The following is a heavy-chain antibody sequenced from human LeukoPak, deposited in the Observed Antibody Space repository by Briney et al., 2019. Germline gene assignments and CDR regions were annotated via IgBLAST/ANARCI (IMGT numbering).Heavy chain of an antibody. Sequence: SETLSLTCTVSGGSISSSSYYWGGIRQPPGKGLDWIGSIYYSGSTYYNPSLKSRVTISVDTSKNQFSLKLSSVTAADTAVYYCARIDYGDYVYTGYWGQGTLVTVSS. CDR1: GGSISSSSYY. CDR2: IYYSGST. J-gene: IGHJ4*02. D-gene: IGHD4-17*01. CDR3: ARIDYGDYVYTGY. V-gene: IGHV4-39*01.